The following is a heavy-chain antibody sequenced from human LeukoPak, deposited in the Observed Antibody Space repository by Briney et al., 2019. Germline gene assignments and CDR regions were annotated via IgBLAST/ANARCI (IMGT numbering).Heavy chain of an antibody. CDR3: AREGEGDYAAFDI. Sequence: SETLSLTCTVSGYSISSGYYWGWIRQPPGKGLEWIGGIYHSGSTYYNPSLKSRVTISVDTSKNQFSLKLSSVTAADTAVYYCAREGEGDYAAFDIWGQGTMVTVSS. J-gene: IGHJ3*02. CDR1: GYSISSGYY. D-gene: IGHD4-17*01. CDR2: IYHSGST. V-gene: IGHV4-38-2*02.